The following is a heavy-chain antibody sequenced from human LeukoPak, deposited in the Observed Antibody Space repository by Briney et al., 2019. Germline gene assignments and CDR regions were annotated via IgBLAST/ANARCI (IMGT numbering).Heavy chain of an antibody. D-gene: IGHD2-15*01. V-gene: IGHV4-59*01. J-gene: IGHJ6*03. Sequence: SETLSLTCTVSGGSISSYYWSWIRQPPGKGLEWIGDIYYSGSTNYNPSLKSRVTISVDTSKDQFSLKLSSVTAADTAVYYCARAAGYCSGGSCYYYYYYYMDVWGKGTTVTVSS. CDR3: ARAAGYCSGGSCYYYYYYYMDV. CDR2: IYYSGST. CDR1: GGSISSYY.